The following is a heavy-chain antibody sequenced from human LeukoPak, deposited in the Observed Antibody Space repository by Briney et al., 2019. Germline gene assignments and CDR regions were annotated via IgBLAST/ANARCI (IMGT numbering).Heavy chain of an antibody. CDR1: GYTFTGYY. V-gene: IGHV1-2*02. CDR2: INPNSGGT. J-gene: IGHJ6*02. D-gene: IGHD3-3*01. Sequence: ASVKVSCKASGYTFTGYYMHWVRQAPGQGLEWMGWINPNSGGTNYAQKFQGRVTMTRDTSISTAYMELSRLRSDDTAVYYCARDLLQLRFFSESVLYYYCGMDVWGQGTTVTVSS. CDR3: ARDLLQLRFFSESVLYYYCGMDV.